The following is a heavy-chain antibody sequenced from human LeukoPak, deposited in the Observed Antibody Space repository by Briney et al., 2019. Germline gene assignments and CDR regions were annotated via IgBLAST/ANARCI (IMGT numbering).Heavy chain of an antibody. V-gene: IGHV1-69*04. CDR2: IIPILGIA. CDR1: GGTFSSYA. J-gene: IGHJ4*02. D-gene: IGHD2-21*02. CDR3: ARDWAMYCGGDCYSDY. Sequence: SVKVSCNASGGTFSSYAISWVRQAPGQGLEWMGRIIPILGIANYAQKFQGRVTITADKSTSTAYMELSSLRSEDTAVYYCARDWAMYCGGDCYSDYWGQGTLVTVSS.